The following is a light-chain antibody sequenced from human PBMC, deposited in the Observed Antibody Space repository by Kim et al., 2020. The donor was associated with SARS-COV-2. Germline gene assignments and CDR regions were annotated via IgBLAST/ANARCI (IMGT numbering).Light chain of an antibody. CDR2: QDS. CDR3: QAWDSSTEV. CDR1: KLGDKY. J-gene: IGLJ3*02. Sequence: GAPGQTASITCSGDKLGDKYACWCQQKPGQSPVLVIYQDSKRPSGIPERFSGSNSGNTATLTISGTQAMDEADYYCQAWDSSTEVFGGGTQLTVL. V-gene: IGLV3-1*01.